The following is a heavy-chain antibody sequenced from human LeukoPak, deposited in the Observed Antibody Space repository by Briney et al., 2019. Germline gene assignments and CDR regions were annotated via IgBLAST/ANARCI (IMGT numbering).Heavy chain of an antibody. V-gene: IGHV1-46*01. CDR1: GYTFTNYY. J-gene: IGHJ4*02. Sequence: GASVTVSCKASGYTFTNYYLHWVRQAPGQGLEWMGIINPSGGTTTYAQKFQGRLTVTRDTSTSTVYMELSSLRPEDTAMYYCARGGLGIQASFDYWGQGTLVTVSS. CDR2: INPSGGTT. CDR3: ARGGLGIQASFDY. D-gene: IGHD7-27*01.